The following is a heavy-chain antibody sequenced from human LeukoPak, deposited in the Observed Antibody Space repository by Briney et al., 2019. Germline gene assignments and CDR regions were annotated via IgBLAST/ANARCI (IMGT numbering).Heavy chain of an antibody. CDR3: ARGPTISETGYFDY. CDR2: VNHRGDT. Sequence: SETLSLTCAVYGGSFTAYYWSWIRQSPGKGLQWIAEVNHRGDTNYNPSVKGRVTISVDTSKNQFSLKVTSLTAVDTAVYYCARGPTISETGYFDYWGQGTLVTVSS. V-gene: IGHV4-34*01. CDR1: GGSFTAYY. J-gene: IGHJ4*03. D-gene: IGHD1-1*01.